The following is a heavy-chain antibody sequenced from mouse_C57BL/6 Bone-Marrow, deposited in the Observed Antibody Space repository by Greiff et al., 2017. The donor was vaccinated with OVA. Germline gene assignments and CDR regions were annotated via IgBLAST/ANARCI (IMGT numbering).Heavy chain of an antibody. CDR3: ARGGFYYSNYVGWYFDV. V-gene: IGHV1-64*01. CDR2: IHPNSGST. D-gene: IGHD2-5*01. J-gene: IGHJ1*03. CDR1: GYTFTSYW. Sequence: QVQLQQPGAELVKPGASVTLSCKTSGYTFTSYWMHWVKQRPGQGLEWIGMIHPNSGSTNYNEKFKSKATLTVDKSSSTAYMQLSSLTSEDSAVYYCARGGFYYSNYVGWYFDVWGTGTTVTVSS.